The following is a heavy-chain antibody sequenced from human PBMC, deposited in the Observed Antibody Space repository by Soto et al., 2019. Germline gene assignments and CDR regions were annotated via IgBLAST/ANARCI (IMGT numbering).Heavy chain of an antibody. Sequence: SETLSLTGAVYVGSFGGYEWSWSRQRPWKGLEWSGEINHSGRPHSTPSLKTRVTIPVDTPKNQFSLKLSSVTAAHTAVYYCARGDLLRCFDWLQSNDAFDIWGQGTMVTVSS. CDR2: INHSGRP. D-gene: IGHD3-9*01. CDR1: VGSFGGYE. CDR3: ARGDLLRCFDWLQSNDAFDI. V-gene: IGHV4-34*01. J-gene: IGHJ3*02.